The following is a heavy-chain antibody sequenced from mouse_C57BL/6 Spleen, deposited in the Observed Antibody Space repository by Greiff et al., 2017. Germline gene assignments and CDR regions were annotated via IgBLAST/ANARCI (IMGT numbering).Heavy chain of an antibody. CDR1: GFNIKDYY. V-gene: IGHV14-2*01. CDR2: IDPEDGET. Sequence: VQLQPSGAELVKPGASVKLSCTASGFNIKDYYMHWVKQRTEQGLEWIGRIDPEDGETTYAPKLQGTAPLHADTSSNTAYLQLSSLTSEDTAVYYCARITTVVSTEGWYFDVWGTGTTVTVSS. D-gene: IGHD1-1*01. CDR3: ARITTVVSTEGWYFDV. J-gene: IGHJ1*03.